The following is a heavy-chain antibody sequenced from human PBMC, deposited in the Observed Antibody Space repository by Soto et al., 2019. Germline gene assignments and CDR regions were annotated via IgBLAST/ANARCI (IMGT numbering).Heavy chain of an antibody. CDR2: ISSSSSTI. D-gene: IGHD3-10*01. J-gene: IGHJ3*02. CDR3: ARDETRRGSFASDI. Sequence: PGGSLRLSCAASGFTFSSYSMNWVRQAPGKGLEWVSYISSSSSTIYYADSVKGRFTISRDNAKNSLYLQMNSLRAEDTAVYYCARDETRRGSFASDIWGQGTMVTVSS. V-gene: IGHV3-48*01. CDR1: GFTFSSYS.